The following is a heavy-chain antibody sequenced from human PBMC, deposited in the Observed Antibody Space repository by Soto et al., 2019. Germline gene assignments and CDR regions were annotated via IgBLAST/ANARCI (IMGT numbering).Heavy chain of an antibody. Sequence: GGSLRLSCAASVFTFSNYAMSWVRQAPGKGLEWVSGLSGSGGSTYYADSVKGRFTISRDSSKNTLYLQMNSLRAEDTAVYYCAKEGIQLWTHFDYWGQGTLVTVSS. J-gene: IGHJ4*02. CDR2: LSGSGGST. CDR1: VFTFSNYA. D-gene: IGHD5-18*01. V-gene: IGHV3-23*01. CDR3: AKEGIQLWTHFDY.